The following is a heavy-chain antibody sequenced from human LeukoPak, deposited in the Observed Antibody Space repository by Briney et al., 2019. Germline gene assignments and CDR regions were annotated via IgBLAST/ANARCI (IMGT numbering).Heavy chain of an antibody. CDR3: ARDQGANYDILTGFPLDWYFDL. D-gene: IGHD3-9*01. CDR2: INPSGGST. V-gene: IGHV1-46*01. J-gene: IGHJ2*01. CDR1: GYTFTSYY. Sequence: ASVKVSCKASGYTFTSYYMHWVRQAPGQGLEWMGIINPSGGSTSYAQKFQGRVTMTRDTSTSTVYMELSSLRSEDTAVYYCARDQGANYDILTGFPLDWYFDLWGRGTLVTVSS.